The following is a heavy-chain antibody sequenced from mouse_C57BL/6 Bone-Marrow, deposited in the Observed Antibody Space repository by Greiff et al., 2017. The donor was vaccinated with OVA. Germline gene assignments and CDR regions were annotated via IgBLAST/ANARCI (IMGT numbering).Heavy chain of an antibody. CDR2: INPSNGGT. CDR1: GYTFTSYW. CDR3: ARGGIYYDYDGASMDY. J-gene: IGHJ4*01. Sequence: VQLQQPGTELVKPGASVKLSCKASGYTFTSYWMHWVKQRPGQGLEWIGNINPSNGGTNYNEKFKSKATLTVDKSSSTAYMQLSSLTSEDSAVYYCARGGIYYDYDGASMDYWGQGTSVTVSS. D-gene: IGHD2-4*01. V-gene: IGHV1-53*01.